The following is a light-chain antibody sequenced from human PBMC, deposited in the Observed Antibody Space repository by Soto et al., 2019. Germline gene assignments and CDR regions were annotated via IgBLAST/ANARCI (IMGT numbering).Light chain of an antibody. CDR3: QQYATSRWT. J-gene: IGKJ1*01. CDR1: QSVASAY. CDR2: GTS. Sequence: DIVLTQSPGTLSLSPGERLTLSCRATQSVASAYLAWYQQKPGQAPRLLIYGTSSRAAGIPDRFSGSGSGTDFTLTISRLEPEDFAVYYCQQYATSRWTFGQGTKVEI. V-gene: IGKV3-20*01.